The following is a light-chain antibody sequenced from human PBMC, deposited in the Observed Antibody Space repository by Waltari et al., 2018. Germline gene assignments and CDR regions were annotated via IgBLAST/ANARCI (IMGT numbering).Light chain of an antibody. CDR2: GAS. CDR1: QDISNY. CDR3: QQYDNPIFT. Sequence: DIQMGQSPSSLSGSGGDRVTSTCQASQDISNYLNWYQQKPGKAPKLLIYGASNLETGAPARFSASGSGTDVTITISRPQPEAIATYYCQQYDNPIFTFGPATKVNI. J-gene: IGKJ3*01. V-gene: IGKV1-33*01.